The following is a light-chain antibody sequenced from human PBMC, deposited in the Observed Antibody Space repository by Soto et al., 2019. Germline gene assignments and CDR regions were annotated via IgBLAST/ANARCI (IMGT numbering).Light chain of an antibody. CDR2: GAS. CDR1: RTIDTY. Sequence: DIVMTQSPAFVSASLGERVTLSCRASRTIDTYLAWFQHRLGQPPRLLIFGASVRAPGVPPRFSGGGSGTAFTLTINSLRSEDFSVYFCQQYDAWPPGTFGGGTTVEI. CDR3: QQYDAWPPGT. V-gene: IGKV3-15*01. J-gene: IGKJ4*01.